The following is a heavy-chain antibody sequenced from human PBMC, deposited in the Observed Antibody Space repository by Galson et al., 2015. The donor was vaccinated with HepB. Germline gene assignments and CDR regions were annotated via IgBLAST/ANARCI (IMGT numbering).Heavy chain of an antibody. CDR2: INPKSGGT. CDR1: GYIFTGYY. V-gene: IGHV1-2*02. D-gene: IGHD2-2*01. J-gene: IGHJ4*02. Sequence: SVKVSCKASGYIFTGYYMHWVRQARGQGLEWMGWINPKSGGTNYAQKFQGRVTMTRDTSITTAYMELSRLRSDDTAVYYCARDLVLIPSWDIVVVPAAPGDYWGQGTLVTVSS. CDR3: ARDLVLIPSWDIVVVPAAPGDY.